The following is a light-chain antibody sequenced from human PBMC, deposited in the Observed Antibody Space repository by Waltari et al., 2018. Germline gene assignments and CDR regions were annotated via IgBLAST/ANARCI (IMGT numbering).Light chain of an antibody. CDR3: QHYLRLPVT. CDR2: GAS. V-gene: IGKV3-20*01. J-gene: IGKJ1*01. Sequence: EIVLPQSPGTLSLSPGEQAIAFCRASQSVGRTLAWYHQKPGQAPRLLIYGASNRATGIPDRFSGSGFGTEFSLTISGLEPEDSAVYYCQHYLRLPVTFGQGTKVEIK. CDR1: QSVGRT.